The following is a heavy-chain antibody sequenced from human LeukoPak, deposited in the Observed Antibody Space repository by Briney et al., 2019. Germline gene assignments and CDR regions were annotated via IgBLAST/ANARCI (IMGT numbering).Heavy chain of an antibody. CDR3: ARHNYFYDVTGYSSFDF. CDR1: GGSISRSIYY. V-gene: IGHV4-39*01. D-gene: IGHD3-22*01. J-gene: IGHJ4*02. Sequence: PSETLSLTCTVSGGSISRSIYYWGWLRQPPGKGLQWVASIYYSGTTQYNPALRSRATISVDTSKNQFSLTLTSVTAADTAVYYCARHNYFYDVTGYSSFDFWGQGALVTVSS. CDR2: IYYSGTT.